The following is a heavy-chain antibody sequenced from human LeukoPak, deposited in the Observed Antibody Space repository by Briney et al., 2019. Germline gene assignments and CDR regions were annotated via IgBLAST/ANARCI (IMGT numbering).Heavy chain of an antibody. Sequence: SETLSLTCTVSGGSISSYYWSWIRQPPGKGLEWIGEINHSGSTNYNPSLKSRVTISVDTSKNQFSLKLSSVTAADTAVYYCARGDILTGPLVFDYWGQGTLVTVSS. D-gene: IGHD3-9*01. V-gene: IGHV4-34*01. CDR2: INHSGST. CDR1: GGSISSYY. CDR3: ARGDILTGPLVFDY. J-gene: IGHJ4*02.